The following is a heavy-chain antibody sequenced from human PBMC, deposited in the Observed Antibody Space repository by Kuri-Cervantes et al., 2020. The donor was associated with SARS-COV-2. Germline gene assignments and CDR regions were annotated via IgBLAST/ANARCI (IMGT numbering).Heavy chain of an antibody. Sequence: ASVKVSCKASGYTFTSYDINWVRQATGQGLEWMGWMNPDSGNTGYAQKFQGRLTITRDTSISTAYMELSSLRSEDTAVYYCASVKYIDYYYYMDVWGKGTTVTVSS. CDR1: GYTFTSYD. D-gene: IGHD2-15*01. J-gene: IGHJ6*03. CDR2: MNPDSGNT. CDR3: ASVKYIDYYYYMDV. V-gene: IGHV1-8*03.